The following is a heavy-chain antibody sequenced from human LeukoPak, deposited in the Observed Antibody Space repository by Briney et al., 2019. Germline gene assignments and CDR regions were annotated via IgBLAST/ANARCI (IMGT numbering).Heavy chain of an antibody. V-gene: IGHV3-49*03. CDR1: GFTFGDYA. J-gene: IGHJ6*03. CDR2: IRSKAYGGAT. D-gene: IGHD4-23*01. CDR3: TRVDGTTVVTPYYYYYYYMDV. Sequence: GGSLRLSCTASGFTFGDYAMSWFRQAPGKGLEWVGFIRSKAYGGATEYAASVKGRFTISRDDSKSIAYLQMNSLKTEDTAVYYCTRVDGTTVVTPYYYYYYYMDVWGKGTTVTVSS.